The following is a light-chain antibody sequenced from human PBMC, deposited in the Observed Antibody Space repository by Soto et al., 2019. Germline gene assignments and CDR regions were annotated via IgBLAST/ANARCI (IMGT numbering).Light chain of an antibody. Sequence: EIVLTQSPGTLSLSPGERATLSCRASQGVSSSYLAWYQQKPGQAPRLLIYGASGRATGIPDRFSGSGSGTHFTLTISRLEPEDFAVYYCRQYGGLPMYTVGQGTKLEIK. V-gene: IGKV3-20*01. CDR2: GAS. CDR3: RQYGGLPMYT. CDR1: QGVSSSY. J-gene: IGKJ2*01.